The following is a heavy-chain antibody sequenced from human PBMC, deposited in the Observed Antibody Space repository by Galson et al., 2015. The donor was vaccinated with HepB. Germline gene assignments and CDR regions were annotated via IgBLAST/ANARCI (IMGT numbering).Heavy chain of an antibody. CDR2: ISGNNGHA. CDR1: GYTFTNYN. CDR3: ARQVAEYYYGMDV. V-gene: IGHV1-18*04. D-gene: IGHD6-19*01. J-gene: IGHJ6*02. Sequence: SVKVSCKASGYTFTNYNISWVRQAPGQGLEWMGWISGNNGHAKYTQKFRGRVTMTTDTSTTTAYLEVRSLRSDDTAIYYCARQVAEYYYGMDVWGQGATVIVSS.